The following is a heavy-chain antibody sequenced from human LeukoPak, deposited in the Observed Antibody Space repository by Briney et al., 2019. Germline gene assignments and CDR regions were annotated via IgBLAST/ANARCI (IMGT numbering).Heavy chain of an antibody. CDR1: GFTFDDYA. D-gene: IGHD6-13*01. J-gene: IGHJ4*02. CDR2: ISWNSGSI. CDR3: AKDRYSSSWSYYFDY. V-gene: IGHV3-9*03. Sequence: GRSLRLSCAASGFTFDDYAMHWVRQAPGKGLERVSGISWNSGSIGYADSVKGRFTISRDNAKNSLYLQMNSLRAEDMALYYCAKDRYSSSWSYYFDYWGQGTLVTVSS.